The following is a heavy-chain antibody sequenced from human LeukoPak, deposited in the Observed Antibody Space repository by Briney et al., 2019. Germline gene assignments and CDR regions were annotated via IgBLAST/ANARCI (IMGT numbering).Heavy chain of an antibody. V-gene: IGHV3-30*18. Sequence: GGSLRLSCAASGFTFSSYGMHWVRQAPGKGLEWVAVISYDGSNKYYADSVKGRFTISRDNSKNTLYLQMNSLRAEDTAVYYCAKDRDSSGYLSYWGQGTLVTVSS. CDR2: ISYDGSNK. CDR1: GFTFSSYG. D-gene: IGHD3-22*01. CDR3: AKDRDSSGYLSY. J-gene: IGHJ4*02.